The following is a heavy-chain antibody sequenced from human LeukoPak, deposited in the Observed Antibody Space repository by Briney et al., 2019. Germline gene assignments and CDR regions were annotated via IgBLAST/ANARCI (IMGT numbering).Heavy chain of an antibody. V-gene: IGHV3-23*01. J-gene: IGHJ4*02. CDR3: AKGSRDTSGWYRDY. D-gene: IGHD6-19*01. Sequence: GGSLRLSCAASGFSFSSYAMSWVRQAPGKGLEWVSCISDSGDNTYYSDSVKGRFTISRDNSKNTMYLQMNSLRAEDTAVYYCAKGSRDTSGWYRDYWGQGTLVTVSS. CDR2: ISDSGDNT. CDR1: GFSFSSYA.